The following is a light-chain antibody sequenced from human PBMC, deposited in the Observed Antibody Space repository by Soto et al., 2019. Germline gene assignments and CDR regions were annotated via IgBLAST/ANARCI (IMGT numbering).Light chain of an antibody. J-gene: IGLJ2*01. CDR1: SSNIGAGYG. CDR2: GDS. V-gene: IGLV1-40*01. Sequence: QSVLTQPPSVSAAPGQRVTISCTGSSSNIGAGYGVHWYIQLPGTAPKLLVYGDSNRPSGVPDRFSGSKSDTSASLAITGLQAEDEADYYCQSYDSSLSGVIFGGGTKVTVL. CDR3: QSYDSSLSGVI.